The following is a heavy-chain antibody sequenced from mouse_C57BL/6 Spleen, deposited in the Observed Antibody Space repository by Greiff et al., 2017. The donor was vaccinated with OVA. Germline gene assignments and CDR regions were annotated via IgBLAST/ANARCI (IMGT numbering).Heavy chain of an antibody. V-gene: IGHV5-9*01. CDR3: ARADCYDGYFDV. J-gene: IGHJ1*03. CDR2: ISGGGGNT. CDR1: GFTFSSYT. D-gene: IGHD2-12*01. Sequence: EVQGVESGGGLVKPGGSLKLSCAASGFTFSSYTMSWVRQTPEKRLEWVATISGGGGNTYYPDSVKGRFTISRDNAKNTLYLQMSSLRSEDTALYYWARADCYDGYFDVWGTGTTVTVSS.